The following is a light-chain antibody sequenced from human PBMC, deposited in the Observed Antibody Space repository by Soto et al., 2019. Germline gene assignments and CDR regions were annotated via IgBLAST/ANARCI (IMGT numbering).Light chain of an antibody. CDR3: QQSYSTPRT. CDR2: AAA. V-gene: IGKV1-39*01. J-gene: IGKJ1*01. Sequence: QKTKTPASRPASVGDRVPITARASQSISSYFNCYHHQPAKAPTLLLYAAATLQSGVPSRFRGGGSGTDFTLPTSSLQPEDFATYYCQQSYSTPRTFGQGTKVDNK. CDR1: QSISSY.